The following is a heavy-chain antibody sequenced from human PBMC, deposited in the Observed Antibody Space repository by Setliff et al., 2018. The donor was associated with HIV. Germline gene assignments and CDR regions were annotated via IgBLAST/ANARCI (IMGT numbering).Heavy chain of an antibody. CDR3: AKKGNGDYHFDY. J-gene: IGHJ4*02. CDR1: GGSMSSYY. CDR2: IYYSGST. Sequence: SETLSLTCTVSGGSMSSYYWSWIRQPPGKGLEWIGSIYYSGSTNYNPSLKSRVTISVVTSKNQFSLKLSSVTAADTAVYYCAKKGNGDYHFDYWGQGTLVTVSS. D-gene: IGHD4-17*01. V-gene: IGHV4-59*08.